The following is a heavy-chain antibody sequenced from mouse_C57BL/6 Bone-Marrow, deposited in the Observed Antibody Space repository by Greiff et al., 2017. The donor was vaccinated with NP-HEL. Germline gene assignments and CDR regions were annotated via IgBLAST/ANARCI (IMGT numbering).Heavy chain of an antibody. CDR2: IYPRSGNT. D-gene: IGHD2-5*01. CDR1: GYTFTSYG. V-gene: IGHV1-81*01. CDR3: ASARVIDWYFDV. Sequence: QVQLQQSGAELARPGASVKLSCKASGYTFTSYGISWVKQRTGQGLEWIGEIYPRSGNTYYNEKFKGKATLTADKSSSTAYMELRSLTSEDSAVYFCASARVIDWYFDVWGTGTTVTVTS. J-gene: IGHJ1*03.